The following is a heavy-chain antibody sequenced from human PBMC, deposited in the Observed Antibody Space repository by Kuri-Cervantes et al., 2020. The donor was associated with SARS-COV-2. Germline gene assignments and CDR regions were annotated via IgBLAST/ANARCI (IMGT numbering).Heavy chain of an antibody. Sequence: SETLSLTCTVSGGSISSYYWGWIRQPPGKGLEWIGSIYHSGSTYYNPSLKSRVTISVDTSKNQFSLKLSSVTAEDTAVYYCARAGYSSSWDYYYYYYMDVWGKGTTVTVSS. CDR1: GGSISSYY. V-gene: IGHV4-39*07. J-gene: IGHJ6*03. CDR3: ARAGYSSSWDYYYYYYMDV. CDR2: IYHSGST. D-gene: IGHD6-13*01.